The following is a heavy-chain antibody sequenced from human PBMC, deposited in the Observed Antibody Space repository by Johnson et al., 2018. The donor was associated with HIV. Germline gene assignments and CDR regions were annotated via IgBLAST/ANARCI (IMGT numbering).Heavy chain of an antibody. Sequence: VQLVESGGGLVQPGGSLRLSCAASGFTFSSYGMHWVRQAPGKGLEWVALIWYDGSNKYYADSVKGRFTISRDNSKNTLYLQMNSLRAEDTAVYYCAKEERHAFDIWGQGTMVTVSS. V-gene: IGHV3-33*06. J-gene: IGHJ3*02. CDR3: AKEERHAFDI. CDR1: GFTFSSYG. CDR2: IWYDGSNK.